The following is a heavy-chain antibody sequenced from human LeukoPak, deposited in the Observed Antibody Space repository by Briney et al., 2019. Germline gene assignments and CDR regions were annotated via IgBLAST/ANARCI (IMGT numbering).Heavy chain of an antibody. Sequence: VKVSCKASGGTFSSYAISWVRQAPGQGLEWMGGIIPIFGTANYAQKFQGRVTITADESTSTAYMELSSLRSEDTAVYYCARGLYYYDSSGYYFDYWGQGTLVTVSS. J-gene: IGHJ4*02. D-gene: IGHD3-22*01. V-gene: IGHV1-69*13. CDR3: ARGLYYYDSSGYYFDY. CDR2: IIPIFGTA. CDR1: GGTFSSYA.